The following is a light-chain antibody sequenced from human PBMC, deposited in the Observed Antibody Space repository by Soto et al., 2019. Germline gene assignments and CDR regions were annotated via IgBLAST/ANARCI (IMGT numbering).Light chain of an antibody. J-gene: IGKJ5*01. Sequence: EIVLTQSPGTLSLSPGERATLSCRASPSVTNLLARHQQKPGQAPRLLIYGAFNRATGIPARFSGSGSGTDFTLTISSLEPEDSAVYYCQQRNVWPPVTFGQGTRLEIK. CDR1: PSVTNL. CDR3: QQRNVWPPVT. V-gene: IGKV3-11*01. CDR2: GAF.